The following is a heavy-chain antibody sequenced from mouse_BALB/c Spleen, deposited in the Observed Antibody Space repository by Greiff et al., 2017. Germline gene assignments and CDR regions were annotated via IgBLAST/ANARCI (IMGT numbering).Heavy chain of an antibody. CDR3: AGMVTTKDYYAMDY. V-gene: IGHV2-9*02. D-gene: IGHD2-2*01. CDR2: IWAGGST. Sequence: VKVVESGPGLVAPSQSLSITCTVSGFSLTSYGVHWVRQPPGKGLEWLGVIWAGGSTNYNSALMSRLSISKDNSKSQVFLKMNSLQTDDTAMYYCAGMVTTKDYYAMDYWGQGTSVTVSS. CDR1: GFSLTSYG. J-gene: IGHJ4*01.